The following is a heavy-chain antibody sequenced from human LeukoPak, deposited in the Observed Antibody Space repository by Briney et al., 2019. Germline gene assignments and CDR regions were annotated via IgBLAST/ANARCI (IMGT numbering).Heavy chain of an antibody. V-gene: IGHV4-30-4*08. D-gene: IGHD6-13*01. CDR1: GGSISSGDYY. Sequence: SQTLSLTCTVSGGSISSGDYYWSWIRQPPGKGLEWIGYIYYSGSTYYNPSLKSRVTIPVDTSKNQFSLKLNSVTAADTAVYYCASGGIAAAGSLSFDYWGQGTLVTVSS. CDR3: ASGGIAAAGSLSFDY. CDR2: IYYSGST. J-gene: IGHJ4*02.